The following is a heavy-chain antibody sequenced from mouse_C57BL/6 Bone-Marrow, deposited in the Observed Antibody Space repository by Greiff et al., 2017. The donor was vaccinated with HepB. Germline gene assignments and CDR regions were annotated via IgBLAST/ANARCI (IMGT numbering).Heavy chain of an antibody. CDR1: GYTFTGYW. CDR2: ILPGSGST. CDR3: ARREGYPAWFAY. D-gene: IGHD2-14*01. J-gene: IGHJ3*01. V-gene: IGHV1-9*01. Sequence: QVQLQQSGAELMKPGASVKLSCKATGYTFTGYWIEWVKQRPGHGLEWIGEILPGSGSTNYNEKFQGKATFTADTSSNTAYMQLRSLTTEDSAIYYCARREGYPAWFAYWGQGTLVTVSA.